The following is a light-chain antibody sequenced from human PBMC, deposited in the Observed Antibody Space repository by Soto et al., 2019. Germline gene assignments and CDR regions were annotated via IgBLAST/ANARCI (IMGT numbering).Light chain of an antibody. Sequence: EIVITQFPAPLSVSPGERATLSCRASQSVSSNLAWYQQKPGQAPRLLIYGASTRATGIPARFSGSGSGTGFTLTISSLQSEDFAVYYCQQYNNWPPWTFGQGTKVDIK. V-gene: IGKV3-15*01. CDR2: GAS. CDR3: QQYNNWPPWT. CDR1: QSVSSN. J-gene: IGKJ1*01.